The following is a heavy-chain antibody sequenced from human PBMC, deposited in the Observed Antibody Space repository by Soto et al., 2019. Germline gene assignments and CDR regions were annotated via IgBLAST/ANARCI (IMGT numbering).Heavy chain of an antibody. CDR1: GFTFSSYA. D-gene: IGHD3-10*01. CDR3: AREDYYGSDYFDY. Sequence: QVQLVESGGGVVQPGRSLRLSCAASGFTFSSYAMHWVRQAPGKGVGWVAVISYDGSNKYYANSVKGRFTISRDNSKNTLHLQMNSLRAEDTAVYYCAREDYYGSDYFDYWGQGTLVTVSS. J-gene: IGHJ4*02. V-gene: IGHV3-30-3*01. CDR2: ISYDGSNK.